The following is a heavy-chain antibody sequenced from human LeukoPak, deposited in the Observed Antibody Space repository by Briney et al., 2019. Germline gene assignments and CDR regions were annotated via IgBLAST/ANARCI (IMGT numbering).Heavy chain of an antibody. CDR2: IYYSGST. CDR3: ASSPGRGGYLFFDI. J-gene: IGHJ3*02. V-gene: IGHV4-30-4*08. D-gene: IGHD1-26*01. Sequence: SQTLSLTCTVSGGSISSGDYYWSWIRQPPGKGLEWIGYIYYSGSTYYNPSLKSRVPISVDTSKNQFSLKLSSVTAADRAVYSGASSPGRGGYLFFDIWGQGTMVTVSS. CDR1: GGSISSGDYY.